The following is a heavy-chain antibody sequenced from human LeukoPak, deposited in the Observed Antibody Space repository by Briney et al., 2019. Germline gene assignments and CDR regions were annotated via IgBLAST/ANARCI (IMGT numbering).Heavy chain of an antibody. Sequence: GGSLRLSCAASGFTFSTYGMHWVRQAPGKGLEWVAFIRYDGSNKYYADSVKGRFTISRDNSKSTVYLQMSSLRVEDTAVYYCASWAGNTQSDSWSGPFDYWGQGTLVTVSS. CDR1: GFTFSTYG. V-gene: IGHV3-30*02. CDR2: IRYDGSNK. CDR3: ASWAGNTQSDSWSGPFDY. J-gene: IGHJ4*02. D-gene: IGHD3-3*01.